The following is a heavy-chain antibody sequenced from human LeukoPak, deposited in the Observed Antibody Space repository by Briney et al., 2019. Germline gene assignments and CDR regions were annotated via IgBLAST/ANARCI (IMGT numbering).Heavy chain of an antibody. CDR2: INHTGST. CDR3: ARSILRYYFDSSGYYPYYFDY. Sequence: SETLSLTCVVYGASFSNYYWSWIRQPPGKGLEWIGEINHTGSTNYNPSLKSRVTISVDMSKNQFSLKLSSVTAADTAVYYCARSILRYYFDSSGYYPYYFDYWGQGMLVTVSS. J-gene: IGHJ4*02. CDR1: GASFSNYY. D-gene: IGHD3-22*01. V-gene: IGHV4-34*01.